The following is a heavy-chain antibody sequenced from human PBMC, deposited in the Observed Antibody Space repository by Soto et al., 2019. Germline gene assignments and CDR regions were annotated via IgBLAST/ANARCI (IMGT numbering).Heavy chain of an antibody. CDR3: ARGYCTHGVCASDFDY. J-gene: IGHJ4*02. CDR1: GYTFTSYD. D-gene: IGHD2-8*01. Sequence: QVQLVQSGAEVKKPGASVKVSCKASGYTFTSYDINWVRQATGQGLEWMGWMNPNSGNTGYAQKFQGRVTMTRNTSISTAYMELSSLRSEDTAVYYCARGYCTHGVCASDFDYWGQGTLVTVSS. V-gene: IGHV1-8*01. CDR2: MNPNSGNT.